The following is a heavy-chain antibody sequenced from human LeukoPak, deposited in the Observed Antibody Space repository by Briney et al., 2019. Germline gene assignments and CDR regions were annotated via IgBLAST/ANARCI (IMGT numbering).Heavy chain of an antibody. V-gene: IGHV4-34*01. CDR2: INHSGST. Sequence: SQTLSLTCAVYGGSFSGYYWSWLRQPPGKGLEWIGEINHSGSTNYNPSLKSRVTISVDTSKNQFSLKLSSVTAADTAVYYCATLCSSTSCLDYWGQGTLVTVSS. CDR3: ATLCSSTSCLDY. J-gene: IGHJ4*02. CDR1: GGSFSGYY. D-gene: IGHD2-2*01.